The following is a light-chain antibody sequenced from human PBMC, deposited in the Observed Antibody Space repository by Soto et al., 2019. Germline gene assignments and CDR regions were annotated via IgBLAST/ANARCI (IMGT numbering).Light chain of an antibody. V-gene: IGKV1-5*03. J-gene: IGKJ1*01. CDR2: KAS. Sequence: DIQMTQFPSTLFGGVVDRVTSTCRARQTISSWLAWYQQKPGKAPKLLIYKASTLKSGVPSRFSGSGSGTEFPLTISSLQPDDFATYYCHHYNSYSEAFGQGTKVDIK. CDR3: HHYNSYSEA. CDR1: QTISSW.